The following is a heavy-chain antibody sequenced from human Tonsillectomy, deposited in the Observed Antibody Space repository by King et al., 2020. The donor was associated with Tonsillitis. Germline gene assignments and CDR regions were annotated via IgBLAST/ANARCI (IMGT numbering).Heavy chain of an antibody. CDR3: AEHSSGWSTDYYYYGMDV. CDR1: GGSISSSSYY. CDR2: IYYSGST. D-gene: IGHD6-19*01. V-gene: IGHV4-39*01. Sequence: QLQESGPGLVKPSETLSLTCTVSGGSISSSSYYWGWIRQPPGKGLEWIGSIYYSGSTYYNPSLKSRVTISVDTSKNQFSLKLSSVTAADTAVYYCAEHSSGWSTDYYYYGMDVWGQGTTVTVSS. J-gene: IGHJ6*02.